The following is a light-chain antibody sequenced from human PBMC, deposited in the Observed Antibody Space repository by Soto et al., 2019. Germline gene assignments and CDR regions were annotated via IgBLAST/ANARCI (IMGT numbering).Light chain of an antibody. V-gene: IGKV3-15*01. Sequence: EIVLTQSPATLSVSQVERAPLSCRASQSVSRNLAWYQQKPGHAHRLLIYGASTRATGIPDRFSGSGSGTDFTLTLTRLQPEDFAVYYCQQYGTSPWTSGQGTKVDIK. CDR3: QQYGTSPWT. CDR2: GAS. J-gene: IGKJ1*01. CDR1: QSVSRN.